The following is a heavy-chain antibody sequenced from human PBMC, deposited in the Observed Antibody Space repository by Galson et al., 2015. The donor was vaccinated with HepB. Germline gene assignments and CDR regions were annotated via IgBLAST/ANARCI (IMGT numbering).Heavy chain of an antibody. CDR2: INTDGSSA. Sequence: SLRLSCAASGFTFSNSWMHWVRQTPGKGLVWVSRINTDGSSATYADSVKGRFTISRDNAKNTLYLQMNSLRAEDTAVYYCISSYWGAPNYWGQGTLVTFSS. J-gene: IGHJ4*02. CDR1: GFTFSNSW. CDR3: ISSYWGAPNY. V-gene: IGHV3-74*01. D-gene: IGHD3-10*01.